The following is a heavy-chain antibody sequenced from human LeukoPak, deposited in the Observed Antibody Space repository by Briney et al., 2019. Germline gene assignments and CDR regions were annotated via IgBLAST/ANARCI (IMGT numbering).Heavy chain of an antibody. D-gene: IGHD6-19*01. CDR2: IYPGDSDT. CDR3: ATPIAVAGGVY. Sequence: KNLKWMGIIYPGDSDTRYSPSFQGQVTISADKSISTAYLQWSSLKASDTAMYYCATPIAVAGGVYWGQGTLVTVSS. V-gene: IGHV5-51*01. J-gene: IGHJ4*02.